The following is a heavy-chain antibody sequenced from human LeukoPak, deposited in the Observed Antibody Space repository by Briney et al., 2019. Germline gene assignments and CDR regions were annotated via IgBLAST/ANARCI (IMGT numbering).Heavy chain of an antibody. CDR3: ARPSSVVPADYYYYGMDV. D-gene: IGHD2-2*01. CDR1: GGTFSSYA. Sequence: ASVKVSCKASGGTFSSYAISWVRQAPRQGLEWLGRFIPILGIANYAQKFQGRVTITADKSTSTAYMELSSLRSEDTAVYYCARPSSVVPADYYYYGMDVWGQGTTVTVSS. V-gene: IGHV1-69*04. CDR2: FIPILGIA. J-gene: IGHJ6*02.